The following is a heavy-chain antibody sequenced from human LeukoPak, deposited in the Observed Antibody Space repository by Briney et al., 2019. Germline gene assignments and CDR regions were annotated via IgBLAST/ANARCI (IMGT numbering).Heavy chain of an antibody. CDR2: TYYRSKWYN. CDR1: GDGVSRFGAV. J-gene: IGHJ4*02. V-gene: IGHV6-1*01. Sequence: SQTLSLTCAISGDGVSRFGAVWNWIRQSPSRGLEWLGRTYYRSKWYNDYAVSVKSRITINPDTSKNQFSLHLNSVTPEETAIYYCARESDTGYVNFWGQGTLVTVSS. CDR3: ARESDTGYVNF. D-gene: IGHD5-12*01.